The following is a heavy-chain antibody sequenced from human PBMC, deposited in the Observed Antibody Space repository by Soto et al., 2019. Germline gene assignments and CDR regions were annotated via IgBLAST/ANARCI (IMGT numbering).Heavy chain of an antibody. J-gene: IGHJ4*02. Sequence: EVQLVESGGGLVQPGGSLRLSCAASGFTFSNYAMHWVRQAPGKGLEYVSVISSNGGSTYYANSVKGRFTISRDNSKNTLYLRMGSLRAEDRAEYYCARGGRGYEFDYWGQGTLLTVSS. D-gene: IGHD5-12*01. CDR2: ISSNGGST. CDR1: GFTFSNYA. V-gene: IGHV3-64*01. CDR3: ARGGRGYEFDY.